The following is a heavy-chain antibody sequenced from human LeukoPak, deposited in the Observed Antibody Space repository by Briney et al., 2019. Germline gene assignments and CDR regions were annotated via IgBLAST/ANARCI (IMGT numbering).Heavy chain of an antibody. CDR3: ARELELRY. Sequence: PSETLSLTCDVYGASFTGYYWSWIRQSPGKGLEWIGEMNQRGSMNYNPSLKSRVTISVDRSKNQFSLKLSSVTAADRAVYYCARELELRYWGQGTLVTVSS. CDR1: GASFTGYY. V-gene: IGHV4-34*01. D-gene: IGHD1-7*01. CDR2: MNQRGSM. J-gene: IGHJ4*02.